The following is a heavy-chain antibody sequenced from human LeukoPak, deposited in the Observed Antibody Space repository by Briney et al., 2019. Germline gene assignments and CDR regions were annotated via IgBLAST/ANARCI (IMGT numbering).Heavy chain of an antibody. CDR2: IKQDGIVK. J-gene: IGHJ4*02. D-gene: IGHD6-6*01. V-gene: IGHV3-7*01. CDR1: GFTFSNYW. Sequence: PWGTLRLSCAASGFTFSNYWMSWVRQAPGKGLEWVANIKQDGIVKYYVDSVKGRFTISRDNAKNSVYLQMNSLRAEDTAVYYCARIGYSSSSFDYWGQGTLATVS. CDR3: ARIGYSSSSFDY.